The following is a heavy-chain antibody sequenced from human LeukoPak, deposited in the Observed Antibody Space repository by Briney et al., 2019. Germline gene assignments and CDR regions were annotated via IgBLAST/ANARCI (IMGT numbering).Heavy chain of an antibody. Sequence: SETLSLTCAVSGYSISSGYYWGWIRQPPGKGLEWIGSIYHSGSTYYNPSLKSRVTISVDTSKNQFSLKLSSVTAADTAVYYCAKLTQYYDFWSGYSPVWFDPWGQGTLVTVPS. V-gene: IGHV4-38-2*01. CDR2: IYHSGST. CDR1: GYSISSGYY. CDR3: AKLTQYYDFWSGYSPVWFDP. D-gene: IGHD3-3*01. J-gene: IGHJ5*02.